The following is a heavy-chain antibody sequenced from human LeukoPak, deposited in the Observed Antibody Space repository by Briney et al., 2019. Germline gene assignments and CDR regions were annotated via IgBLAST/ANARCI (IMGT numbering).Heavy chain of an antibody. CDR1: GGSFSGYY. D-gene: IGHD2-15*01. Sequence: SETLSLTCAVYGGSFSGYYWGWIRQPPGKGLEWIGSIYHSGTTYYNPSLKSRVTISVDASKNQFSLKLSSVTAADTAVYYCARLLPLNWFDPWGQGTLVTVSS. V-gene: IGHV4-34*01. J-gene: IGHJ5*02. CDR2: IYHSGTT. CDR3: ARLLPLNWFDP.